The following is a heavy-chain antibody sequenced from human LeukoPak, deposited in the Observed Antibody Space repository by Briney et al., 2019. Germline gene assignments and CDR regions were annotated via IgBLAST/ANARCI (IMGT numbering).Heavy chain of an antibody. J-gene: IGHJ3*02. Sequence: GGSLRLSCAASGYTFSSFWMNWVRQAPGKGLEYVANIKQDGSQKYYVDSVKGRFTISRDNTENSLYLQMNYLTTDDTAVYYCARDRRVGGWGGAFDIWGQGTKVTVSS. CDR3: ARDRRVGGWGGAFDI. V-gene: IGHV3-7*01. CDR1: GYTFSSFW. D-gene: IGHD2-21*01. CDR2: IKQDGSQK.